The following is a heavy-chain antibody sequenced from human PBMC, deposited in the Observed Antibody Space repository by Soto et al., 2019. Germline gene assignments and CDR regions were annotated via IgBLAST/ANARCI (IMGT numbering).Heavy chain of an antibody. CDR1: GFTFSSYA. Sequence: GGSLRLSCAASGFTFSSYAMSWVRQAPGKGLEWVSAISGSGGSTYYADSVKGRFTISRDNSKNTLYLQMNSLRAEDTAVYYCAKDPRRHFLHYYYYGMDVWGQGTTVTVSS. V-gene: IGHV3-23*01. CDR2: ISGSGGST. CDR3: AKDPRRHFLHYYYYGMDV. J-gene: IGHJ6*02.